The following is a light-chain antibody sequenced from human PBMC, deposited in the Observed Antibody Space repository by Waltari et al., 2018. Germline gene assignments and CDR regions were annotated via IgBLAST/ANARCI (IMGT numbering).Light chain of an antibody. V-gene: IGLV2-11*01. Sequence: QSALTQPRSVSGSPGQSVTISCTGTSSDVGGYNYVSWYQQHPGKAPKLMIYDVSKRPPGVPDRVSGSKSGNAASLTISGLQAEDEADYYSCSYAGSYTWVFGGGTKLTVL. J-gene: IGLJ3*02. CDR1: SSDVGGYNY. CDR2: DVS. CDR3: CSYAGSYTWV.